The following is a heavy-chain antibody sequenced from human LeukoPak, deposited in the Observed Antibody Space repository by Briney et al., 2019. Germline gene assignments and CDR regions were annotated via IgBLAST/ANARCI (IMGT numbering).Heavy chain of an antibody. CDR1: GFTFSSYS. V-gene: IGHV3-21*01. D-gene: IGHD1-26*01. Sequence: PGGSLRLSCAASGFTFSSYSMNWVRQAPGKGLEWVSSISSSSSYIYYADSVKGRFTISRDNAKNSLYLQMNSLRAEDTAVYYCARGGVGATTPFPYWGQGTLVTVSS. CDR3: ARGGVGATTPFPY. CDR2: ISSSSSYI. J-gene: IGHJ4*02.